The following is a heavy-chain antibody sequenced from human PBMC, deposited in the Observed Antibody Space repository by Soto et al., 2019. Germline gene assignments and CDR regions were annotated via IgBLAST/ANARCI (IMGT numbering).Heavy chain of an antibody. CDR3: ARGVCGGNCYYYHYGMDV. D-gene: IGHD2-21*02. J-gene: IGHJ6*02. Sequence: QVQLVESGGGVVQPGRSLRLSCAASGFTFGSYAMHWVRQAPGKGLEWVAVIWYDGSDKYYADSVEGRFTISRDNSKNTLHLQMNSLRVEDTAVYYCARGVCGGNCYYYHYGMDVWGPGTTVTVPS. V-gene: IGHV3-33*01. CDR2: IWYDGSDK. CDR1: GFTFGSYA.